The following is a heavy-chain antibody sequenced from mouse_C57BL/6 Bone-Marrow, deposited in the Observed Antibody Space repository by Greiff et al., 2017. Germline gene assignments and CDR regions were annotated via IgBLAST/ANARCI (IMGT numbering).Heavy chain of an antibody. D-gene: IGHD1-1*02. CDR1: GFYITNTY. J-gene: IGHJ1*03. CDR3: ARRDYYGGGAWYFGG. V-gene: IGHV14-3*01. Sequence: VQLQQSVAELVRPGASVKLSCTASGFYITNTYMHWVKQRPEQGLEWIGRIDPANGTTTYDPKFQGKATLTADTSSNTAYLQLSSLTSEDTAVYYCARRDYYGGGAWYFGGWGTGPTVTVS. CDR2: IDPANGTT.